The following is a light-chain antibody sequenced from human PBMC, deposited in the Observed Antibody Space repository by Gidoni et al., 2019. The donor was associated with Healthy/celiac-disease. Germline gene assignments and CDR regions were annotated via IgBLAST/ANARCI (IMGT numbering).Light chain of an antibody. V-gene: IGKV4-1*01. CDR2: WAS. CDR3: QQYYSTPLT. CDR1: QSVLYSYNKKNY. Sequence: DIVMTQSPDSLAVSMGERATINGKSSQSVLYSYNKKNYLAWYQQKPGQPHKLLIYWASTRASGVPDRCGGSGSGTDFTPTISRLQAEVVAVYYCQQYYSTPLTFGQGTRLEIK. J-gene: IGKJ5*01.